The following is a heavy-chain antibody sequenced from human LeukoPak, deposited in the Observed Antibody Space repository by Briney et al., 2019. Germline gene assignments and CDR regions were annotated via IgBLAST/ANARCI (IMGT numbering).Heavy chain of an antibody. CDR2: IHHSGST. D-gene: IGHD3-10*01. Sequence: SETLSLTCAVSGGSISSGGYYWSWIRQHPGKGLEWIGYIHHSGSTYYNPSLKSRVIISVDTSKNQFSLRLNSVTAADTAVYYCASYGSGSYRFDPWGQGTLVTVSS. CDR1: GGSISSGGYY. J-gene: IGHJ5*02. CDR3: ASYGSGSYRFDP. V-gene: IGHV4-31*11.